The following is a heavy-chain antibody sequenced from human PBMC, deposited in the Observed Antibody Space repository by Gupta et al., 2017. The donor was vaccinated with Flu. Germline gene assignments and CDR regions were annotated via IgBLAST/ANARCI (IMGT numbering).Heavy chain of an antibody. CDR3: AKEDDSFDL. J-gene: IGHJ4*02. D-gene: IGHD4-11*01. CDR1: GFTFHMHY. CDR2: SDPIGNP. Sequence: QVQLVQSGAEVKKPGASVNLSCKASGFTFHMHYMHWVRQAPGQGLEWMGMSDPIGNPTYAQKFKGRVTITRDQSTSTLYMEMNSLTSEDTALYYCAKEDDSFDLWGQGTPVTVSS. V-gene: IGHV1-46*02.